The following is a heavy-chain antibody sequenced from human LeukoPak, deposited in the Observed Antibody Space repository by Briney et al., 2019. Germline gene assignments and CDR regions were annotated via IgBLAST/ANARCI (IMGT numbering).Heavy chain of an antibody. D-gene: IGHD6-13*01. CDR1: GGSITGTGYY. V-gene: IGHV4-39*07. CDR2: VYYSGSS. Sequence: SETLSLTCDVSGGSITGTGYYWAWIRQPPGKGLEWIGSVYYSGSSYYSPSLKSRVTISVDTSKNQFSLKLSSVTAADTAVYYCARVDDSSSLRNWFDPWGQGTLVTVSS. CDR3: ARVDDSSSLRNWFDP. J-gene: IGHJ5*02.